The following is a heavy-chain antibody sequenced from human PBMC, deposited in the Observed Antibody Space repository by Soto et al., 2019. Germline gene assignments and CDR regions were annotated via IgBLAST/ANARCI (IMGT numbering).Heavy chain of an antibody. J-gene: IGHJ4*02. CDR2: IYPGDFDI. CDR3: ARAFGGEYYDRRSWYSAY. Sequence: GESLKISCKGSGYKFIDYWIGWVRQVPGKGLEWMGSIYPGDFDIKYGPSFQGQVTISADKSITTVYLQWSSLKASDTAIYYCARAFGGEYYDRRSWYSAYWGQGTQVTAPQ. D-gene: IGHD3-16*01. CDR1: GYKFIDYW. V-gene: IGHV5-51*01.